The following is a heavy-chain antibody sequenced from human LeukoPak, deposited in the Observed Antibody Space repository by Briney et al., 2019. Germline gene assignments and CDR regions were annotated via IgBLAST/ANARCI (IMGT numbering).Heavy chain of an antibody. Sequence: RGESLKISCKGSVYSFTNYWIGWVRQMPGKGLEWMGIIYPGDSDTRYSPSFQGQVTISADKSISTAYLQWSSLKASDTAMYYCASPYSSGWYDAFDIWGQGTMVTVSS. J-gene: IGHJ3*02. V-gene: IGHV5-51*01. CDR3: ASPYSSGWYDAFDI. CDR2: IYPGDSDT. D-gene: IGHD6-19*01. CDR1: VYSFTNYW.